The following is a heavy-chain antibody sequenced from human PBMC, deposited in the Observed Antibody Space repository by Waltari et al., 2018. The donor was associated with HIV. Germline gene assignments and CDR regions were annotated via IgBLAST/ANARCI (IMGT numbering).Heavy chain of an antibody. CDR1: GYTFTRYY. CDR2: INPSGGST. V-gene: IGHV1-46*01. D-gene: IGHD1-1*01. Sequence: VQLLQSGAEVKKPGASVRVSCKASGYTFTRYYMHWVRQAPAQGLEWMGLINPSGGSTTYAQNFQGRVTMTRDTSSSTVYMELSSRTSEDTAVYYCATQQRRAFDIWGLGTMVAVSS. J-gene: IGHJ3*02. CDR3: ATQQRRAFDI.